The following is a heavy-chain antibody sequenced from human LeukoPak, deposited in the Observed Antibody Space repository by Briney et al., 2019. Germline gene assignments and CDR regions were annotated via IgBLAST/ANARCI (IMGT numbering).Heavy chain of an antibody. CDR2: ISWNSGSV. Sequence: PGRSLRLSCAASGFTFDDYPIHWVRQAPGKGLEWVLGISWNSGSVGYADSLKGRFTISRDNARNSLYLQMNSLRPEDMGLYYCAKASSGGWFDPWGQGTLVTVSS. CDR3: AKASSGGWFDP. D-gene: IGHD6-25*01. CDR1: GFTFDDYP. V-gene: IGHV3-9*03. J-gene: IGHJ5*02.